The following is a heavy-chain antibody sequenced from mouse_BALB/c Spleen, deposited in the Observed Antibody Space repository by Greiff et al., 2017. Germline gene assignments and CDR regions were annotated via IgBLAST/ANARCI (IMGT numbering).Heavy chain of an antibody. D-gene: IGHD4-1*01. V-gene: IGHV5-9-3*01. CDR1: GFTFSSYA. CDR3: ARHKTGTDYAMDY. J-gene: IGHJ4*01. CDR2: ISSGGSYT. Sequence: EVQLVESGGGLVKPGGSLKLSCAASGFTFSSYAMSWVRQTPEKRLEWVATISSGGSYTYYPDSVKGRFTISRDNAKNTLYLQMSSLRSEDTAMYYCARHKTGTDYAMDYWGQGTSVTVSS.